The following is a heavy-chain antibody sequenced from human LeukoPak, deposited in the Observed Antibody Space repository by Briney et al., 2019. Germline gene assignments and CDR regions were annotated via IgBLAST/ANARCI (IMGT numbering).Heavy chain of an antibody. Sequence: ASVNVSCKASGYTFTSFGLSWLRQAPGQGLEWMGWISTYNGNTNYAQKLQGRVTMTTDTSTRTAYMDLRSLRSDDTAVYYCAISTGTYPYYFDYWGQGTLVTVSS. CDR2: ISTYNGNT. V-gene: IGHV1-18*01. J-gene: IGHJ4*02. CDR1: GYTFTSFG. CDR3: AISTGTYPYYFDY. D-gene: IGHD1-14*01.